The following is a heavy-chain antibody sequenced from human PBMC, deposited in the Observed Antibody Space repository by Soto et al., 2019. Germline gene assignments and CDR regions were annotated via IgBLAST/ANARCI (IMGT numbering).Heavy chain of an antibody. CDR3: VRDISPNNFASGSYTY. CDR1: GLPFSDYY. J-gene: IGHJ4*02. V-gene: IGHV3-11*06. CDR2: ISSSSIYT. Sequence: DLVESGGGLVKPGGSLRLSCAASGLPFSDYYMNWIRQAPGKGLEWVSNISSSSIYTNYADSVKGRFTISRDNAKNSLYLQMNSLRPEDTAVYYCVRDISPNNFASGSYTYWGQGILVTVSS. D-gene: IGHD3-10*01.